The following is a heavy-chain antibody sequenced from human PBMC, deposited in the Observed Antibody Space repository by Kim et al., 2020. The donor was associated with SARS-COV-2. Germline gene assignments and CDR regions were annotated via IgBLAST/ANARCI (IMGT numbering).Heavy chain of an antibody. J-gene: IGHJ4*02. V-gene: IGHV3-23*01. CDR1: GFTFSSYA. CDR2: ISVSGGST. Sequence: GGSLRLSCAASGFTFSSYAMSWVRQAPGKGLEWVSAISVSGGSTCYADSVKGRFTISRDNSKNTLYLQMNSLRAEDTAVYYCAKAQQGGAGSRKLKALVVYWGQGELVTASS. D-gene: IGHD1-1*01. CDR3: AKAQQGGAGSRKLKALVVY.